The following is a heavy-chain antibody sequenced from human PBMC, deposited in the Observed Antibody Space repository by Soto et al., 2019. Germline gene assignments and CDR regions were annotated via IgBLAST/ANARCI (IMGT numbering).Heavy chain of an antibody. J-gene: IGHJ6*02. D-gene: IGHD3-10*01. V-gene: IGHV4-59*01. CDR1: GGSISTYY. Sequence: SETLSLTCTVSGGSISTYYWNWIRQPPGKGLEWIGYIYYSGSINYNPSLKSRVSMSVHTSKNQFSLKLSSVTAADTAVYYCARAFTGPYFYYMDVWGQGTTVTVSS. CDR3: ARAFTGPYFYYMDV. CDR2: IYYSGSI.